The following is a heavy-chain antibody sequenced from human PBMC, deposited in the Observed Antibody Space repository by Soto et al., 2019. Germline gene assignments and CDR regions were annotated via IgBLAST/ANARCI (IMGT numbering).Heavy chain of an antibody. Sequence: GGSLRLSCTASGFTFSMYWMHWVRQVPGKGPEWVSRISDNGSRADYADSVKGRFTISRDNAKNTLYLEMHVLRADDTAVYYCTRGPRPSSVGTGAFWGQGTPVTVSS. CDR2: ISDNGSRA. J-gene: IGHJ4*02. V-gene: IGHV3-74*01. CDR3: TRGPRPSSVGTGAF. CDR1: GFTFSMYW. D-gene: IGHD3-10*01.